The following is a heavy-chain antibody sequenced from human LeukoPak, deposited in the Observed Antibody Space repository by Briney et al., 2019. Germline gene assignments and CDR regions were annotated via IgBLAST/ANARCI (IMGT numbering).Heavy chain of an antibody. CDR1: GFTFSSYG. J-gene: IGHJ4*02. CDR2: ISYDGSNK. D-gene: IGHD4-17*01. V-gene: IGHV3-30*18. CDR3: AKDLRYRHDYGDYVEGSFDY. Sequence: PGGSLRLSCAASGFTFSSYGMHWVRQAPGKGLEWVAVISYDGSNKYYADSVKGRFTISRGNSKNTLYLQMNSLRAEDTAVYYCAKDLRYRHDYGDYVEGSFDYWGQGTLVTVSS.